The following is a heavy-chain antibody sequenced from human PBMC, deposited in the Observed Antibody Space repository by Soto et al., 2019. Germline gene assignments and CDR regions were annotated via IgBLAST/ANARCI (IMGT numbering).Heavy chain of an antibody. Sequence: SVKVSCEASGYTFTSYAMHWVRQAPVQRLEWMGWINAGNGNTKYSQKFQGRVTITRDTSASTAYMELSSLRSEDTAVYYCARARNYDFWSGYYLSFDPWGQGTLVTVPS. J-gene: IGHJ5*02. CDR2: INAGNGNT. V-gene: IGHV1-3*01. D-gene: IGHD3-3*01. CDR1: GYTFTSYA. CDR3: ARARNYDFWSGYYLSFDP.